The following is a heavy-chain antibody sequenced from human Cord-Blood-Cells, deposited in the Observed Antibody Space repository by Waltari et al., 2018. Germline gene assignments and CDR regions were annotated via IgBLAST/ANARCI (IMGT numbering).Heavy chain of an antibody. D-gene: IGHD5-12*01. CDR1: GYTFTSYA. CDR3: ARDSAGATIDY. V-gene: IGHV1-3*01. CDR2: INAGNGNT. Sequence: LVQSGAEVKKPGASVKVSCKASGYTFTSYAMHWVRQAPGQRLEWMGWINAGNGNTKYSQKFQGRVTITRDTSASTAYMELSSRRSEDTAVYYCARDSAGATIDYWGQGTLVTVSS. J-gene: IGHJ4*02.